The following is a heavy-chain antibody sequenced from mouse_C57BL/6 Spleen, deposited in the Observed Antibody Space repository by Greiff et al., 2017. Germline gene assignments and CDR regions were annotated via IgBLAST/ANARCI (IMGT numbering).Heavy chain of an antibody. Sequence: EVMLVESGGGLVKPGGSLKLSCAASGFTFSSYAMSWVRQTPEKRLEWVATISDGGSYTYYPDNVKGRFTISRDNAKNNLYLQMSHLKSEDTAMSYCARDQTTVVARWYFDVWGTGTTVTVSS. CDR3: ARDQTTVVARWYFDV. J-gene: IGHJ1*03. CDR2: ISDGGSYT. V-gene: IGHV5-4*01. CDR1: GFTFSSYA. D-gene: IGHD1-1*01.